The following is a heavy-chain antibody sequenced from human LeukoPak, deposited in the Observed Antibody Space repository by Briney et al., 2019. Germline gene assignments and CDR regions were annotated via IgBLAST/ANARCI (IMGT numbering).Heavy chain of an antibody. V-gene: IGHV4-30-4*08. J-gene: IGHJ5*02. CDR3: ARARVDTAMVTTVTTNNWFDP. CDR2: IYYSGST. CDR1: GGSISSGGYY. D-gene: IGHD5-18*01. Sequence: PSETLSLTCTVSGGSISSGGYYWSWIRQHPGKGLEWIGYIYYSGSTYYNPSLKSRVTISVDTSKNQFSLKLSSVTAADTAVYYCARARVDTAMVTTVTTNNWFDPWGQGTLVTVSS.